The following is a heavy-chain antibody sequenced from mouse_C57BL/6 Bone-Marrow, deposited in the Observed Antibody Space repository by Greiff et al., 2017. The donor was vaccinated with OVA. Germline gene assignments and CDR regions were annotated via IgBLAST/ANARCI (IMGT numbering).Heavy chain of an antibody. J-gene: IGHJ4*01. CDR3: TDGYPYYYAMDY. CDR2: IDPATGGT. CDR1: GYTFTDYE. D-gene: IGHD2-3*01. Sequence: QVQLKESGAELVRPGASVTLSCKASGYTFTDYEMHWVKQTPVHGLEWIGAIDPATGGTAYNQKFKGKAILTADKSSSTAYMALRSLTSEDSAVYYCTDGYPYYYAMDYWGQGTSVTVSS. V-gene: IGHV1-15*01.